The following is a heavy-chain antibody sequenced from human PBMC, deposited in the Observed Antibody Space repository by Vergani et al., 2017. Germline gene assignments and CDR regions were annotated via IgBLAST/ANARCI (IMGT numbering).Heavy chain of an antibody. V-gene: IGHV3-43D*04. J-gene: IGHJ4*02. CDR3: AKAMSMVRGVIITGFDY. CDR2: ISWDGGST. CDR1: GFTFDDYA. Sequence: EVQLVESGGVVVQPGGSLRLSCAASGFTFDDYAMHWVRQAPGKGLEWVSLISWDGGSTYYADSVKGRFTISRDNSKNSLYLQMNSLRAEDTALYYCAKAMSMVRGVIITGFDYWGQGTLVTVSS. D-gene: IGHD3-10*01.